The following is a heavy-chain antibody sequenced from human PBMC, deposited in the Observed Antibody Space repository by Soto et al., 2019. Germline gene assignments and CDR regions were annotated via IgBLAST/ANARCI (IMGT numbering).Heavy chain of an antibody. D-gene: IGHD5-18*01. J-gene: IGHJ4*02. CDR1: GFTVSSNY. CDR2: IYSGGST. CDR3: ARDYSRYGPFDY. V-gene: IGHV3-66*01. Sequence: WGSLRLSCAASGFTVSSNYMSWVRQAPGKGLEWVSVIYSGGSTYYADSVKGRFTISRDNAKNSLYLQMNSLRAEDTAVYYCARDYSRYGPFDYWGQGTLVTVSS.